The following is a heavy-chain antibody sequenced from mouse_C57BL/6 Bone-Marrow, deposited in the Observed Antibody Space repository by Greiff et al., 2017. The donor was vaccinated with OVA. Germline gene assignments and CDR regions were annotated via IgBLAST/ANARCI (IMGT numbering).Heavy chain of an antibody. J-gene: IGHJ3*01. D-gene: IGHD2-1*01. CDR3: AREDGNWLAY. CDR1: GYTFTSYT. CDR2: INPSSGYT. Sequence: VQLQQTGAELARPGASVKMSCKASGYTFTSYTMHWVKQRPGQGLEWIGYINPSSGYTKYNQKFKDKATLTADKSSSTAYMQLSSLTSEDSAVYYCAREDGNWLAYWGQGTLVTVSA. V-gene: IGHV1-4*01.